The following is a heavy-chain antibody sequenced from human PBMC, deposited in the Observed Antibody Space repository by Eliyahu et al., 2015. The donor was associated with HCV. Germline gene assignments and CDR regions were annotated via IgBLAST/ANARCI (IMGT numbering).Heavy chain of an antibody. CDR1: GXPFSNAW. CDR2: IKHKADGETT. D-gene: IGHD3-3*02. Sequence: EVQLVESGGXLVKPGGXLKLSCAASGXPFSNAWMXWXRXVPGKGLEWVGRIKHKADGETTDYAAPVKGRFTISRDDSIDTLFLAMISLTTEDTAIYYCTAHFSIRAWVWGQGTLVTVSS. J-gene: IGHJ1*01. V-gene: IGHV3-15*01. CDR3: TAHFSIRAWV.